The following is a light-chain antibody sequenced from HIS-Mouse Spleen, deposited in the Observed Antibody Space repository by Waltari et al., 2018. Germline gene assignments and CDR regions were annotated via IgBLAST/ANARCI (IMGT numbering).Light chain of an antibody. CDR1: HSVSSSY. J-gene: IGKJ3*01. CDR2: GAS. V-gene: IGKV3D-7*01. CDR3: QQDYNLPPST. Sequence: EIVMTQSSATLSLSPGERATLSCRASHSVSSSYLSWYQQKPGQAPRLLIYGASTRATGIPARFSGSGSGTDFTLTISSLQPEDFAVYYCQQDYNLPPSTFGPGTKVDIK.